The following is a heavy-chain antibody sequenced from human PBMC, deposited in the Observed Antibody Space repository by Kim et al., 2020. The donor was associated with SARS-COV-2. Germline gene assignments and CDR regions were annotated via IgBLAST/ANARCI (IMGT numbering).Heavy chain of an antibody. Sequence: ASVKVSCKASGYVVPDYVIHWVRQAPGQRLEWLGWMHPGKGNTKYSQNFLGRVTITSDTSANTAYMELSSLRSDDTAVYYCARGPTKITKFKVGRRTYYFMDVWGKGTTVTVSS. CDR2: MHPGKGNT. J-gene: IGHJ6*03. V-gene: IGHV1-3*01. CDR3: ARGPTKITKFKVGRRTYYFMDV. D-gene: IGHD1-26*01. CDR1: GYVVPDYV.